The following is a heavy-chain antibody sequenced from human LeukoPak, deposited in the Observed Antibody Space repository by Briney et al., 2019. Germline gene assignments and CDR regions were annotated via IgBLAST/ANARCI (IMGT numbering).Heavy chain of an antibody. V-gene: IGHV4-31*03. J-gene: IGHJ4*02. CDR2: IYYSGST. D-gene: IGHD3-22*01. Sequence: PSETLSLTCTVSGGSISSGGYYWSWIRQHPGKGLEWIGYIYYSGSTYYNPSLKSRVTISVDTSKNQFSLKLSSVTAADTAVYYCAREPNYYDSSGYFDYWGQGTLVTVSS. CDR1: GGSISSGGYY. CDR3: AREPNYYDSSGYFDY.